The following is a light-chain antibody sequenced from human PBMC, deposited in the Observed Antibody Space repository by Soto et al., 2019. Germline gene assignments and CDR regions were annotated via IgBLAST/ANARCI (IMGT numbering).Light chain of an antibody. CDR2: DTS. J-gene: IGKJ1*01. CDR3: QQYGSSPKT. V-gene: IGKV3-20*01. Sequence: DIVLTQSPDTRSLSPGNRATLSCRASQSLTNSYIAWDQVKPGQAPRILIYDTSSRATGIPDRFSGSGSGTDFTLTITRLEPEDFAVFYCQQYGSSPKTFGQGTKVDIK. CDR1: QSLTNSY.